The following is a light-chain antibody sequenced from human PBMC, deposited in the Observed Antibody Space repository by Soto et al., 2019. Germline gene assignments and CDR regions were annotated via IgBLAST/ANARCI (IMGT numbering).Light chain of an antibody. V-gene: IGKV3-20*01. CDR3: QQYGNPRT. J-gene: IGKJ1*01. Sequence: EILLTQTPRTLSLSPGEISAVSCSASHSVSSNYLGWYQQKAGQAPKLLIYASSRRATGIPDRFSGSGSETDFTLTISRLEPEDFAVYYCQQYGNPRTFGQGTKVDIK. CDR2: ASS. CDR1: HSVSSNY.